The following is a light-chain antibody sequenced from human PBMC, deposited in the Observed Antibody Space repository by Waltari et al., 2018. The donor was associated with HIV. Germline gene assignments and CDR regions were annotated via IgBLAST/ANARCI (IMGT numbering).Light chain of an antibody. V-gene: IGKV1-33*01. CDR2: DAS. J-gene: IGKJ3*01. CDR3: QQYDNVPVT. CDR1: QDISSY. Sequence: DIQMTQSPSSLSASVGDRVNITCQASQDISSYLNWYQQKLGKAPKLLIYDASDLETGVPSRFSGSGSGTDFTFTISSLQPADIGTYYCQQYDNVPVTFGRGTKVEIK.